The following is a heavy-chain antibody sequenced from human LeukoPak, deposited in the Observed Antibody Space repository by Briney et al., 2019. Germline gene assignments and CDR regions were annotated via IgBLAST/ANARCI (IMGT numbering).Heavy chain of an antibody. J-gene: IGHJ4*02. CDR3: ARDGSGSYYSSNPGG. D-gene: IGHD3-10*01. V-gene: IGHV4-38-2*02. CDR1: GYSISSGYY. Sequence: SETLSLTCTVSGYSISSGYYWGWIRQPPGKGLEWIGSIYHSGSTYYNPSLKSRVTISVDTSKNQFSLKLSSVTAADTAVYYCARDGSGSYYSSNPGGWGQGTLVTVSS. CDR2: IYHSGST.